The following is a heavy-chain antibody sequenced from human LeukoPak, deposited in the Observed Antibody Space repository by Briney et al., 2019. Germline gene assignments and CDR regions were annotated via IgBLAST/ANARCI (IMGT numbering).Heavy chain of an antibody. CDR2: IRSDGADI. CDR3: AKTSVCSGGSCYYDGIDI. J-gene: IGHJ3*02. Sequence: GGSLRLSCAASGFIFSDYWMHWVRQTPGKGLVWVSRIRSDGADIQYADSVKGRFTISRDNSKNTLYLQMSSLRVEDTAVYYCAKTSVCSGGSCYYDGIDIWGQGTMVTVSS. CDR1: GFIFSDYW. V-gene: IGHV3-74*03. D-gene: IGHD2-15*01.